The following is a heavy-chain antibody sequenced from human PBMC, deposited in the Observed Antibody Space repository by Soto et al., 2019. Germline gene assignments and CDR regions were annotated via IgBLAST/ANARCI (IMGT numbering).Heavy chain of an antibody. D-gene: IGHD4-17*01. V-gene: IGHV1-69*13. CDR2: IIPIFGTA. CDR3: ARDDYGDYYYYGMDV. Sequence: SVKVSCKASGGTFSSYAISWVRQAPGQGLEWMGGIIPIFGTANYAQKFQGRVTITADESTSTAYMELSSLRSEDTAVYYCARDDYGDYYYYGMDVWGQGTTVTFSS. CDR1: GGTFSSYA. J-gene: IGHJ6*02.